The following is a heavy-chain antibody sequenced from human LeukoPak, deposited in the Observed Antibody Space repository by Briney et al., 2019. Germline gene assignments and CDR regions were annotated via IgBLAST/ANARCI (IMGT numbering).Heavy chain of an antibody. Sequence: GGSLTLSCAASGFTFSSYGMSWVRQAPGKGLEWVWVISDSGYNKVHADSVNGRFTIYRDNSKNPLYLQMNSLRADDTAIYCWSRKIGYCGGGGCHFDFWGQGTLVTVSS. CDR2: ISDSGYNK. CDR1: GFTFSSYG. D-gene: IGHD2-15*01. V-gene: IGHV3-23*01. J-gene: IGHJ4*02. CDR3: SRKIGYCGGGGCHFDF.